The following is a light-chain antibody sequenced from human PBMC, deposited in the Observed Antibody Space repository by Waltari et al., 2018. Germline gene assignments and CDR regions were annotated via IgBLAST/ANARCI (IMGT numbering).Light chain of an antibody. J-gene: IGKJ1*01. CDR3: QQYDRYSAWT. Sequence: DIQMTQSPSTLSASVGDRVTITCRASQSVTRYVAWYQQKPGKAPKVLIWDVSSLERGVPSRFSGSGSGTEFTLTISSLQPDDFATYYCQQYDRYSAWTFGQGTKVEIK. V-gene: IGKV1-5*01. CDR1: QSVTRY. CDR2: DVS.